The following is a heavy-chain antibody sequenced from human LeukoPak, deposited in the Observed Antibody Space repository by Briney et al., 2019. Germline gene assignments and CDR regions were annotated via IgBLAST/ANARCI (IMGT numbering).Heavy chain of an antibody. V-gene: IGHV4-39*07. Sequence: SETLSLTCTVSGGSISSSSYYWGWIRQPPGKGLEWIGSIYHSGSTYYNPSLKSRVTISVDTSKNQFSLKLSSVTAADTAVYYCARLIAAAGTSWGQGTLVTVSS. J-gene: IGHJ4*02. D-gene: IGHD6-13*01. CDR3: ARLIAAAGTS. CDR1: GGSISSSSYY. CDR2: IYHSGST.